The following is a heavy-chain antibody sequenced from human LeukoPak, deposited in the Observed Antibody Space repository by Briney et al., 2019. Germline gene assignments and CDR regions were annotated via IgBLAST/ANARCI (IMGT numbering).Heavy chain of an antibody. CDR1: GFTFSTYW. CDR2: IKEDGSDK. V-gene: IGHV3-7*01. Sequence: PGGSLRLSCAASGFTFSTYWMTWVRQAPGKGLEWVANIKEDGSDKYYVDSVKGRFTISRDNAKNSLYLQMNSLRAEDTAVYYCARDMLGGVVAATFQHWGQGTLVTVSS. CDR3: ARDMLGGVVAATFQH. J-gene: IGHJ1*01. D-gene: IGHD2-15*01.